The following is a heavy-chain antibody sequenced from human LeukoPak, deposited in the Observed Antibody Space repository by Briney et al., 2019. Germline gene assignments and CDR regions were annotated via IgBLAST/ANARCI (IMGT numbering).Heavy chain of an antibody. CDR3: ARDPPGYGDYGSWRSLSMDV. Sequence: SETLSLTCAVYGGSFSGYYWSWIRQPPGKGLEWIGEINHSGSTNYNPSLKGRVTISVDTSKNQFSLKLSSVTAADTAVYYCARDPPGYGDYGSWRSLSMDVWGQGTTVTVSS. J-gene: IGHJ6*02. CDR1: GGSFSGYY. D-gene: IGHD4-17*01. CDR2: INHSGST. V-gene: IGHV4-34*01.